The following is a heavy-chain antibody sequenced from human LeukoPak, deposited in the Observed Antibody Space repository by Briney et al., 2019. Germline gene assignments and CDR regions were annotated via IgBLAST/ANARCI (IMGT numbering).Heavy chain of an antibody. Sequence: GGSLRLSCAASGFTFSSYSMNWVRQAPGKGLEWVSYISSSSSTIYYADSVKGRFTISRDNAKNSLYLQMNSLRDEDTAVYYCARVPSSGWYGDFDYWGQGTLVTVSS. CDR2: ISSSSSTI. CDR1: GFTFSSYS. D-gene: IGHD6-19*01. J-gene: IGHJ4*02. CDR3: ARVPSSGWYGDFDY. V-gene: IGHV3-48*02.